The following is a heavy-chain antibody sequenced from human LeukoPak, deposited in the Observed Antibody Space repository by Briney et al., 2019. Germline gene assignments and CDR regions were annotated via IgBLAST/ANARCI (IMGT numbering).Heavy chain of an antibody. CDR2: IRSDGSEE. CDR1: GFTFSSYG. J-gene: IGHJ3*02. CDR3: VRDPTGYPGGDI. V-gene: IGHV3-30*02. Sequence: GGSLRLSCAASGFTFSSYGMHWVRQAPGKGLEWGTFIRSDGSEERYADSVKGRLTISRDNFKNTLYLQMNSLRSEDTAVYYCVRDPTGYPGGDIWGQGTMGIVSS. D-gene: IGHD3-9*01.